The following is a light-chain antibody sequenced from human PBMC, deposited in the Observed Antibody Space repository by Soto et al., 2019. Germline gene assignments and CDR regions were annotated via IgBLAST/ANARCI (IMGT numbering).Light chain of an antibody. J-gene: IGKJ1*01. CDR2: GAS. Sequence: EIVMTQSPATLSVSPGDRATLSCRASQSVSNNLAWYQQKPGQAPRLLIYGASTRATGIPARFRGSGSGTEFTLTISGLQSEDFAVYYCQHYSNWPPWTFGLGTKVEIK. CDR3: QHYSNWPPWT. V-gene: IGKV3-15*01. CDR1: QSVSNN.